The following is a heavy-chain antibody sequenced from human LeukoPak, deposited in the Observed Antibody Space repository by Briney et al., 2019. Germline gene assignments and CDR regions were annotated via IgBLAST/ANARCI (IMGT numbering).Heavy chain of an antibody. CDR1: GFTFSNAW. J-gene: IGHJ4*02. CDR3: TTGLPRKEYSGSYSGDY. CDR2: IKSKTDGGTT. V-gene: IGHV3-15*01. Sequence: TGGSLRLSCAASGFTFSNAWMSWVRQAPGKGLEWVGRIKSKTDGGTTDYAAPVKGRVTISRDDSKNTLYLQMNSLKTEDTAVYYCTTGLPRKEYSGSYSGDYWGQGTLVTVSS. D-gene: IGHD1-26*01.